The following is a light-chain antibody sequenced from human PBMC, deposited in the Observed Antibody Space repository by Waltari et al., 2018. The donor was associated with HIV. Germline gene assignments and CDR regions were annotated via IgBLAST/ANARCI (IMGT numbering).Light chain of an antibody. J-gene: IGKJ2*01. Sequence: DIQLTQSPSFMSASVGDRVTITCRASQAITSYLAWYQQKLGKAPKLLIYSASTLERGVPSRFSGCGSETEFSLTISSLQPEDSATYSCQQLHTYPFTFGQGTKLEIK. CDR1: QAITSY. V-gene: IGKV1-9*01. CDR2: SAS. CDR3: QQLHTYPFT.